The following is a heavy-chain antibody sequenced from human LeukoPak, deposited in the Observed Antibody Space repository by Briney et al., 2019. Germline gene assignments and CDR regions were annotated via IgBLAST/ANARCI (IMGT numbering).Heavy chain of an antibody. CDR1: GFTFTSYA. CDR2: ISGSGSST. J-gene: IGHJ4*02. Sequence: QPGGSLRLSCAASGFTFTSYAMNWVRQAPGKGLEWVSTISGSGSSTYYVDSVKGRFTISRDNSKNTLYLQMNSLRAEDTAVYYCAKDLRYLYYDSSGYDYWGQGTLVTVSS. D-gene: IGHD3-22*01. V-gene: IGHV3-23*01. CDR3: AKDLRYLYYDSSGYDY.